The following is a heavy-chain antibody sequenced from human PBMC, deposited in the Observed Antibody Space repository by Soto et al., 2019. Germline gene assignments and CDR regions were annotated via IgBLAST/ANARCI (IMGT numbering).Heavy chain of an antibody. D-gene: IGHD5-18*01. CDR3: AHTAMVSSTHYYYGMDV. CDR2: ISGSGGST. V-gene: IGHV3-23*01. J-gene: IGHJ6*02. Sequence: GGSLELPLPPPGFPFTAFALAGGPPPPGRGRGLVSAISGSGGSTYYADSVKGRFTISRDNSKNTLYLQMNSLRAEDTAVYYCAHTAMVSSTHYYYGMDVWGQGTTVTVS. CDR1: GFPFTAFA.